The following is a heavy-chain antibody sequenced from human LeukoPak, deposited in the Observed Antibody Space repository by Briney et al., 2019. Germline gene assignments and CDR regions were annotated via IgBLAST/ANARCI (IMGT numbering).Heavy chain of an antibody. J-gene: IGHJ6*03. Sequence: SETLSLTCTVSGGSISSYYWSWIRQPPGKGLEWIGYIYYSGSTNYNPSLKSRVTISVDTSKNQFSLKLSSVTAADTAVYYCARGKRKYSSSWYVSDYYYYMDVWGKGTTVTVSS. D-gene: IGHD6-13*01. CDR1: GGSISSYY. CDR3: ARGKRKYSSSWYVSDYYYYMDV. CDR2: IYYSGST. V-gene: IGHV4-59*12.